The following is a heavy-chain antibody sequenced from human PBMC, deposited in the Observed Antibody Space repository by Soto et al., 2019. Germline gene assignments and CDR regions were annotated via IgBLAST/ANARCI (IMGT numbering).Heavy chain of an antibody. D-gene: IGHD6-13*01. CDR2: IYYSGST. CDR3: ARRGSSSWYGNYYYGMDV. Sequence: QLQLQESGPGLVKPSETLSLTCTVSGGSISSSSYYWGWIRQPPGKGLEWIGSIYYSGSTYYNPSLKSRVTISVDTSKNQFSLKLSSVTAADTAVYYCARRGSSSWYGNYYYGMDVWGQGTTVTVSS. J-gene: IGHJ6*02. V-gene: IGHV4-39*01. CDR1: GGSISSSSYY.